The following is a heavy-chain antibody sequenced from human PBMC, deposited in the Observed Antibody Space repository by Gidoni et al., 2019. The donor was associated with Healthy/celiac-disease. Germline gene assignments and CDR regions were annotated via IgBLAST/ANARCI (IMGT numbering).Heavy chain of an antibody. CDR2: INHSGST. CDR1: GGSFSGYY. CDR3: ARGTHHLAVYDSSGFGGAQFDY. J-gene: IGHJ4*02. D-gene: IGHD3-22*01. V-gene: IGHV4-34*01. Sequence: QVQLQQWGAGLLKPSETLSLTCAVYGGSFSGYYWSWIRQPPGKGLEWIGEINHSGSTNYNPSLKSRVTISVDTSKNQFSLKLSSVTAADTAVYYCARGTHHLAVYDSSGFGGAQFDYWGQGTLVTVSS.